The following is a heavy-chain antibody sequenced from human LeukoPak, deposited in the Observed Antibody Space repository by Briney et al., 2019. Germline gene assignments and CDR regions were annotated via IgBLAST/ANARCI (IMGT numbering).Heavy chain of an antibody. CDR2: ISYDGSNK. CDR3: ARAGITIFGVVIMYYYYGMDV. J-gene: IGHJ6*02. CDR1: GFTFSSYA. Sequence: GGSLRLSCAASGFTFSSYAMHWVRQAPGKGLEWVAVISYDGSNKYYADSVKGRFTISRDNSKNTLYLQMNSLRAEDTAVYYCARAGITIFGVVIMYYYYGMDVWGRGTTVTVSS. V-gene: IGHV3-30-3*01. D-gene: IGHD3-3*01.